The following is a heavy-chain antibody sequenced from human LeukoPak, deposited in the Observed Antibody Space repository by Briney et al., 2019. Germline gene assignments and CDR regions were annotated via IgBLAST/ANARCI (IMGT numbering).Heavy chain of an antibody. D-gene: IGHD6-13*01. V-gene: IGHV4-39*07. CDR2: IYYSGNT. J-gene: IGHJ1*01. CDR1: GGSISSSSYF. Sequence: SEALSLTCTVTGGSISSSSYFWGWIRQPPGKGLEWVGTIYYSGNTYYNPSLKSRLTISLDTSKNQFSLKLSSVTAADTAVYYCARDAAYSSSWYGSTEYFQHWGQGTLVTVSS. CDR3: ARDAAYSSSWYGSTEYFQH.